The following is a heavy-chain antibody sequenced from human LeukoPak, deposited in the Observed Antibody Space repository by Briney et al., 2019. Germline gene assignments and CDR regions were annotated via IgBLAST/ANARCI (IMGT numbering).Heavy chain of an antibody. CDR3: ARRHSSGSN. V-gene: IGHV3-66*02. CDR1: GFTLTTNY. D-gene: IGHD6-19*01. Sequence: GGSLRLSCAASGFTLTTNYMSWVRQAPGKGVEGVSVIYSGGITYYADSVKGRFTISRDISKNTLYLQMNSLRVEDTAVYYCARRHSSGSNWGQGTLVAVSS. J-gene: IGHJ4*02. CDR2: IYSGGIT.